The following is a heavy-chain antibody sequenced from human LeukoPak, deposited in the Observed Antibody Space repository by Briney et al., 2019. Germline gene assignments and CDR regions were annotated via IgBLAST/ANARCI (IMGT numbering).Heavy chain of an antibody. CDR3: ARDCYFDSCY. D-gene: IGHD2-15*01. V-gene: IGHV3-53*01. Sequence: ASETLSLTCTVSGGSISSSSYYWGWIRQPPGKGLEWVSVIYSGGSTYYVDSVKGRFTISRDNSKNTLYLQMNSLRAEDTAVYYCARDCYFDSCYWGQGTLVTVSS. CDR1: GGSISSSSYY. CDR2: IYSGGST. J-gene: IGHJ4*02.